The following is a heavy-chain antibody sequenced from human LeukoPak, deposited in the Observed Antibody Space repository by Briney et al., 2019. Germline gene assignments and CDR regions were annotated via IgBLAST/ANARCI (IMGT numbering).Heavy chain of an antibody. CDR3: AAGPAGNGHVSSY. D-gene: IGHD1-1*01. Sequence: GGALRLSCAASGFTLSSYWMSWVRQAPGKGLEWVANIKQDGSEINYVDSVKGRFTISRDNAKNTLYLQMNSLRAEDSAVYYCAAGPAGNGHVSSYWGQGTRVTVSS. V-gene: IGHV3-7*01. CDR1: GFTLSSYW. CDR2: IKQDGSEI. J-gene: IGHJ4*02.